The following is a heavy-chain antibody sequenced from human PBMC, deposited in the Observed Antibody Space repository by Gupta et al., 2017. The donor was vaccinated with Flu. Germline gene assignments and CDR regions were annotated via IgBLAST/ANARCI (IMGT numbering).Heavy chain of an antibody. J-gene: IGHJ4*02. CDR1: GFPFSSHW. D-gene: IGHD6-6*01. CDR2: IRQDGSEK. CDR3: ARDPIAARPAADY. V-gene: IGHV3-7*01. Sequence: EVQLVESGGGLVQPGGSLRLSCAASGFPFSSHWMSWVRQAPGKGLEWVANIRQDGSEKYYVDSVKGRFTISRDNAKSSLYLQMNSLRAEDTAVYYCARDPIAARPAADYWGQGTLVTVSS.